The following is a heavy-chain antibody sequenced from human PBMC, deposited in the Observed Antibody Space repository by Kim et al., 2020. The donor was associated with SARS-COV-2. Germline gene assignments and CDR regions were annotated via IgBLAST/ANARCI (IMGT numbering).Heavy chain of an antibody. CDR2: VNTNDGDT. Sequence: ASVKVSCKASGYTFTSYYMHWVRQAPGQGLEWVGIVNTNDGDTRYAQKFQGRVTMTRDTSTSTVYMDLSSLRSEDTALYYCAREGQRDYYDSSGYHFDYWGQGTLVTVSS. CDR3: AREGQRDYYDSSGYHFDY. D-gene: IGHD3-22*01. V-gene: IGHV1-46*01. CDR1: GYTFTSYY. J-gene: IGHJ4*02.